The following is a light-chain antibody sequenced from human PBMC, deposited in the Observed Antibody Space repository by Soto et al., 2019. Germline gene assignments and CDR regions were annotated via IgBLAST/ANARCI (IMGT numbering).Light chain of an antibody. J-gene: IGKJ3*01. V-gene: IGKV3-15*01. CDR3: QQYDDWPLT. CDR2: HTS. CDR1: QSVAFN. Sequence: EIVMTQSPATLSVSPGDTVTLSCRASQSVAFNLAWFQQKPGQAPRLLIYHTSSRATGFPARFSGSGSGTDFTLTISSLQSEDSAIYYCQQYDDWPLTFGPGTKVDVK.